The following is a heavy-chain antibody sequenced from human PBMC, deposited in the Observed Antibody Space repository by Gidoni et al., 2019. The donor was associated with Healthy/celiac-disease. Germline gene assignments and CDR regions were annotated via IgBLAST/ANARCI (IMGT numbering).Heavy chain of an antibody. CDR3: ARLHFYYDSSGYYQKVFWFDP. CDR2: SYYSGST. CDR1: GGSVSRSSDD. D-gene: IGHD3-22*01. J-gene: IGHJ5*02. V-gene: IGHV4-39*01. Sequence: QLQLQESGPGLVKPSETLSLTCTLPGGSVSRSSDDWGWTRQPPGKGLEWIGSSYYSGSTYYSPSLKSRVTISVDTSKNQFSLKLSSVTAADTAVYYCARLHFYYDSSGYYQKVFWFDPWGQGTLVTVSS.